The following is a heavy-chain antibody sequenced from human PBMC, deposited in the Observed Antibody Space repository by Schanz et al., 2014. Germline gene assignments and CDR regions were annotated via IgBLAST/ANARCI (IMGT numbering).Heavy chain of an antibody. CDR3: AKSQGSSFDS. CDR1: GFTFSSYA. D-gene: IGHD6-13*01. Sequence: EVQLLESGGGLVQPGGSLRLSCAASGFTFSSYAMSWVRQAPGKGLEWVSAISGSGGSTYYADSVKGRFTISSDNSKSTLYLQMSSLRAEDTAVYYCAKSQGSSFDSWGQGTRVTVSS. J-gene: IGHJ4*02. V-gene: IGHV3-23*01. CDR2: ISGSGGST.